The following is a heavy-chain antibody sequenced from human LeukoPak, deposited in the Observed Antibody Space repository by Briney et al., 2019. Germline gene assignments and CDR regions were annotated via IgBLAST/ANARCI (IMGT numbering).Heavy chain of an antibody. V-gene: IGHV1-2*06. Sequence: ASVKVSCKASGYTFTGYYMHWVRQAPGQGLEWMGRINPNSGGTNYAQKFQGRVTMTRDTSISTAYMELSRLRSDDTAVYYCASITGTTEPRDYWGQEPWSPSPQ. J-gene: IGHJ4*01. CDR1: GYTFTGYY. CDR2: INPNSGGT. D-gene: IGHD1-7*01. CDR3: ASITGTTEPRDY.